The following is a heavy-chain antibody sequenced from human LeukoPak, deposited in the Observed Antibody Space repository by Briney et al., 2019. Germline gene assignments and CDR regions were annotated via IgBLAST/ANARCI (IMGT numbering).Heavy chain of an antibody. CDR3: ARDDVGATAFDI. D-gene: IGHD1-26*01. Sequence: GGSLRLSCAASGFTVSSNYMSWVRQAPGKGLEWVSVIYSGGSTYYADSVKGRFTISRDNSKNTLYLQMNSLRAEDTAVYYCARDDVGATAFDIWGQGTMVTVSS. J-gene: IGHJ3*02. CDR2: IYSGGST. CDR1: GFTVSSNY. V-gene: IGHV3-53*01.